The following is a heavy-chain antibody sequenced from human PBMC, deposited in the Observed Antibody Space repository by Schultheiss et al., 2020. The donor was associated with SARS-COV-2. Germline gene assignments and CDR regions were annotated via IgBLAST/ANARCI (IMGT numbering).Heavy chain of an antibody. CDR1: GFSLSNARMG. CDR3: ARVRIAARSNFDY. D-gene: IGHD6-6*01. CDR2: IHYSGGT. V-gene: IGHV4-31*03. J-gene: IGHJ4*02. Sequence: SGPTLVKPTETLTLTCTVSGFSLSNARMGVSWIRQHPGKGLEWIGYIHYSGGTHYSPSLKGRVTISVDTSKNQFSLKLSSVTAADTAVYYCARVRIAARSNFDYWGQGTLVTVSS.